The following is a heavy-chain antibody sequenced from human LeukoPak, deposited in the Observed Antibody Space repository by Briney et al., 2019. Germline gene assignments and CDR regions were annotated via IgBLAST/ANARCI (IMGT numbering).Heavy chain of an antibody. V-gene: IGHV3-74*01. CDR1: GFTFSSYW. CDR3: ARGYSGSYRIDY. J-gene: IGHJ4*02. D-gene: IGHD1-26*01. CDR2: INSDGSST. Sequence: PGGSLRLSCAASGFTFSSYWMHWVRQAPGKGLVWVSRINSDGSSTTYADSVKGRFTISRDNAKNTLFLQMNSLGAEDTAVYYCARGYSGSYRIDYWGRGTLVTVSS.